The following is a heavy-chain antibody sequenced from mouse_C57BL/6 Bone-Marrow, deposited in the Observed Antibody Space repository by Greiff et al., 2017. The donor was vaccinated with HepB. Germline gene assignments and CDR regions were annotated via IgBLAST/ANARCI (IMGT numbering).Heavy chain of an antibody. D-gene: IGHD2-1*01. CDR2: IYPGDGDT. J-gene: IGHJ2*01. CDR1: GYAFSSYW. V-gene: IGHV1-80*01. Sequence: QVQLKQSGAELVKPGASVKISCKASGYAFSSYWMNWVKQRPGKGLEWIGQIYPGDGDTNYNGKFKGKATLTADKSSSTAYMQLSSLTSEDSAVYFCARSDGNYVFDYWGQGTTLTVSS. CDR3: ARSDGNYVFDY.